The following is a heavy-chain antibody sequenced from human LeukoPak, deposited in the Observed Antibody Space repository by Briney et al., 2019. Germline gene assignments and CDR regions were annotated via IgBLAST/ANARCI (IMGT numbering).Heavy chain of an antibody. Sequence: SVKVSCKASGGTFSSYAISWVRQAPGQGLEWKGGIIPIFGTANYAQKFQGRVTITADESTSTAYMELSSLRSEDTAVYYCARGEGSTSGFNFDYWGQGTLVTVSS. V-gene: IGHV1-69*13. J-gene: IGHJ4*02. CDR2: IIPIFGTA. CDR1: GGTFSSYA. D-gene: IGHD2-2*01. CDR3: ARGEGSTSGFNFDY.